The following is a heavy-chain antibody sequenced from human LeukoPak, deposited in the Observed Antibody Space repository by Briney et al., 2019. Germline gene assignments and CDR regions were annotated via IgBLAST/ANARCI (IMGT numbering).Heavy chain of an antibody. CDR2: FDPEDGET. D-gene: IGHD1-26*01. CDR3: ATALHGELLLQPPYFDY. CDR1: GYTLIELS. V-gene: IGHV1-24*01. Sequence: GASVKVSCNVSGYTLIELSMHWVRQAPGKGLEWMGGFDPEDGETIYAQKFQGRVTMTEDTSTDTAYMELSSLRSEDTAVYYCATALHGELLLQPPYFDYWGQGTLVTVSS. J-gene: IGHJ4*02.